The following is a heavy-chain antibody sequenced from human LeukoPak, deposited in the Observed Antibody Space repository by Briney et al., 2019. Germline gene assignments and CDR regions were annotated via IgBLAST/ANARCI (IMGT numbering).Heavy chain of an antibody. CDR3: TRSLGVVIHGGMDV. D-gene: IGHD3-3*01. Sequence: SETLSLTCTVSDASISGYYWSWIRQPPGKGLEWIGHIYYTGSTNYNPSLKSRVTISLDTSKNRFSLKLSSVTAADTAVYYCTRSLGVVIHGGMDVWGQGTTVTVSS. CDR1: DASISGYY. V-gene: IGHV4-59*01. CDR2: IYYTGST. J-gene: IGHJ6*02.